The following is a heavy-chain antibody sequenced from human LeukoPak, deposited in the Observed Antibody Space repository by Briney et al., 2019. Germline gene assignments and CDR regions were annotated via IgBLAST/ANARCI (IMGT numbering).Heavy chain of an antibody. D-gene: IGHD6-6*01. J-gene: IGHJ6*03. V-gene: IGHV4-39*07. Sequence: SETLSLTCTVSGGSISSSSYYWGWIRQPPGKGLEWIGSIYYSGSTYYNPSLKSRVTISVDTSKNQFSLKLSSVTAADTAVYYCARDWGVTARPGYMDVWGKGTTVTVSS. CDR1: GGSISSSSYY. CDR3: ARDWGVTARPGYMDV. CDR2: IYYSGST.